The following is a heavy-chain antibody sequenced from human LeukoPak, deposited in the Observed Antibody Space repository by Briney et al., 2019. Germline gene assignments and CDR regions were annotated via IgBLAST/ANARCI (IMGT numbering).Heavy chain of an antibody. D-gene: IGHD3-10*01. J-gene: IGHJ4*02. CDR2: ISWNSGSI. CDR1: GFTFDDYA. Sequence: SLRLSCAASGFTFDDYAMHWVRQAPGKGLEWVSGISWNSGSIGYADSVKGRFTISRDNAKNSLYLQMNSLRAEDTALYYCAKAYYGSGFFDYWGQGTLVTVSS. V-gene: IGHV3-9*01. CDR3: AKAYYGSGFFDY.